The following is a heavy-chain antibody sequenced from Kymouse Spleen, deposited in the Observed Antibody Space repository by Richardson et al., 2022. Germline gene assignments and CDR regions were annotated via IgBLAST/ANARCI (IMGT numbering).Heavy chain of an antibody. Sequence: QLQLQESGPGLVKPSETLSLTCTVSGGSISSSSYYWGWIRQPPGKGLEWIGSIYYSGSTYYNPSLKSRVTISVDTSKNQFSLKLSSVTAADTAVYYCARKEANYYYYYGMDVWGQGTTVTVSS. CDR3: ARKEANYYYYYGMDV. J-gene: IGHJ6*02. V-gene: IGHV4-39*01. CDR2: IYYSGST. CDR1: GGSISSSSYY. D-gene: IGHD5-12*01,IGHD5-24*01,IGHD6-25*01.